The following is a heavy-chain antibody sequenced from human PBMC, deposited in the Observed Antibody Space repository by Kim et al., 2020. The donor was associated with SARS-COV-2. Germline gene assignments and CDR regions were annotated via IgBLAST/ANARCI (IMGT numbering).Heavy chain of an antibody. CDR2: IDSAGDT. CDR3: VRGAVAGTYGMDV. Sequence: GGSLRLSCSASGFTFSSYDMHWVRQGIGKGLEWVSAIDSAGDTFYPSSVKGRFTISRENAKNPFYLQMNNLSVGDTAVYYCVRGAVAGTYGMDVWGQGTTVTVSS. V-gene: IGHV3-13*01. CDR1: GFTFSSYD. D-gene: IGHD6-19*01. J-gene: IGHJ6*02.